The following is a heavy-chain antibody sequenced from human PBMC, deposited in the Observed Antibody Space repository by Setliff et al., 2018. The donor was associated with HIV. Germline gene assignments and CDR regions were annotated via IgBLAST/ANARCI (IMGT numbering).Heavy chain of an antibody. CDR2: ISYDGGNK. D-gene: IGHD3-22*01. CDR3: ARDPEGYYDSSGYYRRGFLNY. CDR1: GFTFSTYA. J-gene: IGHJ4*02. Sequence: PGGSLRLSCAASGFTFSTYAMHWVRQAPGKGLEWVAVISYDGGNKNYANSVKGRFTISRDNSKNTLYLQMNSLRAEDTAVFYCARDPEGYYDSSGYYRRGFLNYWGQGTLVTVSS. V-gene: IGHV3-30*04.